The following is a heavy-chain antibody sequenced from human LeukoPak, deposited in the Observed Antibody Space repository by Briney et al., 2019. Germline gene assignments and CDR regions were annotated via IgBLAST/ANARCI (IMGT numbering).Heavy chain of an antibody. CDR2: IWSDGSNK. D-gene: IGHD1-26*01. CDR3: ARASGSFDY. J-gene: IGHJ4*02. Sequence: GGSLRLSCEASGFTFSSYGIHWVRQAPGKGLEWVAVIWSDGSNKYYADSVKGRFTISRDNSKDTLYLQLNSLRAEDTAVYYCARASGSFDYWGQGTLVSVSS. CDR1: GFTFSSYG. V-gene: IGHV3-33*01.